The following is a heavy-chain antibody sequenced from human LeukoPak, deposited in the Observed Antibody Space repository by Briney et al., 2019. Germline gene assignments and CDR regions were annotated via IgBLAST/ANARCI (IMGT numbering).Heavy chain of an antibody. V-gene: IGHV1-2*02. CDR1: GYTFTGYY. D-gene: IGHD6-13*01. CDR3: ARDRVGVWQQPTFRGKPNQPTGWFDP. Sequence: PRASVKVSCKASGYTFTGYYMHWVRQAPGQGLEWMGWINPSSGGTNYAQKFQGRVTMTRDTSISTAYMELSRLRSDDTAVYYCARDRVGVWQQPTFRGKPNQPTGWFDPWGQGTLVTVSS. J-gene: IGHJ5*02. CDR2: INPSSGGT.